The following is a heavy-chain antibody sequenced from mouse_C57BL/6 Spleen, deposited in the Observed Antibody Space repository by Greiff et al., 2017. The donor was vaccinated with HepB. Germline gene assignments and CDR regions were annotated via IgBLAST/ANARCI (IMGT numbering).Heavy chain of an antibody. J-gene: IGHJ3*01. CDR3: ASSDYSNSFAWFAD. CDR2: INTNNGGT. CDR1: GYTFTDYN. D-gene: IGHD2-5*01. Sequence: EVQLQQSGPELVKPGASVKIPCKASGYTFTDYNMDWVKQSHGKSLEWIGDINTNNGGTIYNQKFKGKATLTVAKYSSTAYMELRSLTSEVTSVSYCASSDYSNSFAWFADLGQGTLVTVSA. V-gene: IGHV1-18*01.